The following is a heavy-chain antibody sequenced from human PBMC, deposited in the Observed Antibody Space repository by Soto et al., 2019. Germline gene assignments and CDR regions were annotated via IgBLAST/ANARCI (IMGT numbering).Heavy chain of an antibody. J-gene: IGHJ5*02. CDR1: GYTFTDNW. D-gene: IGHD3-9*01. CDR3: ATVRGIYFDVSTAYFQA. Sequence: PGESLKISCEASGYTFTDNWIAWVRQMPGKGLEWMGMIFPADSDAKYRPSLQGQVTFSVDKSINTAYLQWSNLKASDTAIYYCATVRGIYFDVSTAYFQAWGQGT. V-gene: IGHV5-51*01. CDR2: IFPADSDA.